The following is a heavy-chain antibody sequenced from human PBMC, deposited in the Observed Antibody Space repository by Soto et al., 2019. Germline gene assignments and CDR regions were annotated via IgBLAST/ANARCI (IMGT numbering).Heavy chain of an antibody. CDR1: GFTFSSYA. D-gene: IGHD6-6*01. CDR2: ISGSGGST. CDR3: VKLESDSSSYYFDY. J-gene: IGHJ4*02. V-gene: IGHV3-23*01. Sequence: GGSLRLSCAASGFTFSSYAMSWVRQAPGKGLEWVSAISGSGGSTYYADSVKGRFTISRDNSKNTLYLQMNSLRAEDTAVYFCVKLESDSSSYYFDYWGQGTLVTVSS.